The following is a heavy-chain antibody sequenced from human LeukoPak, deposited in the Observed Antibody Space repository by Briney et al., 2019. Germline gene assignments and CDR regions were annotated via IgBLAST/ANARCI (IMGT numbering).Heavy chain of an antibody. V-gene: IGHV3-53*01. CDR3: ARGCSSSWYVY. Sequence: GGSLRLSCAASGFTVSSNYMSWVRQAPGKGLEWVSVIYSGGSTYYADSVKGRFTISRDNSKNTLYLQMNSLRGEDTAVYYCARGCSSSWYVYWGQGTLVTVSS. CDR1: GFTVSSNY. J-gene: IGHJ4*02. CDR2: IYSGGST. D-gene: IGHD6-13*01.